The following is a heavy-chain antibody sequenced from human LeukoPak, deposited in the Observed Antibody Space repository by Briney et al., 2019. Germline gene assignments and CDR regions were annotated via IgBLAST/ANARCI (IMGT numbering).Heavy chain of an antibody. J-gene: IGHJ4*02. CDR1: GYSFTSYW. Sequence: GESLKISCKGSGYSFTSYWIGWVRQMPGKGLEWMGIIYPGDSDTRYSPSFQGQVTISADKSISTAYLQWSSLKASDTAMYYCARQYCINTRCNYVDYWGQGTLVTVSS. V-gene: IGHV5-51*01. CDR2: IYPGDSDT. D-gene: IGHD2-2*01. CDR3: ARQYCINTRCNYVDY.